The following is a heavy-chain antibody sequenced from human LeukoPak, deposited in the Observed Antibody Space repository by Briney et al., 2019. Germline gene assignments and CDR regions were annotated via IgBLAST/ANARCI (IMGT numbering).Heavy chain of an antibody. CDR1: GGSFSGYY. CDR2: INHSGST. J-gene: IGHJ4*02. CDR3: ARALPRNYGGNSGKGGDY. D-gene: IGHD4-23*01. Sequence: SETLSLTCAVYGGSFSGYYWSWIRQPPGKGLEWIGEINHSGSTNYNPSLKSRVTISVDTSKNQFSLKLSSVTAADTAVYYCARALPRNYGGNSGKGGDYWGKGTLVTVSS. V-gene: IGHV4-34*01.